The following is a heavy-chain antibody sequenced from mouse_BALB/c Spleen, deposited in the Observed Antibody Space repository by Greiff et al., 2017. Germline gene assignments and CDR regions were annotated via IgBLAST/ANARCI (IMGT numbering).Heavy chain of an antibody. D-gene: IGHD3-1*01. CDR1: GYTFTSYW. Sequence: VQLQQSGTVLARPGASVKMSCKASGYTFTSYWMHWVKQRPGQGLEWIGAIYPGNSDTSYNQKFKGKAKLTAVTSTSTAYMELSSLTNEDSAVYYCTRGGLPYWYFDVWGAGTTVTVSS. J-gene: IGHJ1*01. CDR3: TRGGLPYWYFDV. V-gene: IGHV1-5*01. CDR2: IYPGNSDT.